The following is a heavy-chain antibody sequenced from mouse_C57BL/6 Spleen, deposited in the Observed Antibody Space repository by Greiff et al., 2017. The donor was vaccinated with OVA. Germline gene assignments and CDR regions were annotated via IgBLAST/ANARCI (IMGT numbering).Heavy chain of an antibody. CDR1: GYTFTDYY. CDR2: INPNNGGT. J-gene: IGHJ2*01. CDR3: ARETGTEDY. Sequence: LQQSGPELVKPGASVKISCKASGYTFTDYYMNWVKQSHGKSLEWIGDINPNNGGTSYNQKFKGKATLTVDKSSSTAYMELRSLTSEDSAVYYCARETGTEDYWGQGTTLTVSS. D-gene: IGHD4-1*01. V-gene: IGHV1-26*01.